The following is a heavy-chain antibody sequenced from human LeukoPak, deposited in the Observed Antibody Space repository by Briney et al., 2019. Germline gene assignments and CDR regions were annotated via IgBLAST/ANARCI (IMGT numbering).Heavy chain of an antibody. D-gene: IGHD1-7*01. CDR3: ARAGRSWYYDDAFDI. J-gene: IGHJ3*02. V-gene: IGHV4-4*07. CDR2: IYTSGST. Sequence: SETLCLTCTVSGGSISSYYWSWIRQPAGKGLEWIGRIYTSGSTNYNPSLKSRVTMSVDTSKNQFSLKLSSVTAADTAVYYCARAGRSWYYDDAFDIWGQGTMVTVSS. CDR1: GGSISSYY.